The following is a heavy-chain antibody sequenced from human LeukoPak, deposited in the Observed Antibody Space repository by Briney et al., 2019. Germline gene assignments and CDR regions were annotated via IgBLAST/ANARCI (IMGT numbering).Heavy chain of an antibody. J-gene: IGHJ4*02. CDR3: AKVVQYTASTGTGLDY. CDR1: GFDFGAYQ. V-gene: IGHV3-33*06. D-gene: IGHD6-13*01. CDR2: IWYDGSYK. Sequence: TGGSLRLSCAASGFDFGAYQMNWVRQAPGKGLDWVAVIWYDGSYKYYADSVKGRFTISRENPKNTLYLQMNSLRAEDTGIYYCAKVVQYTASTGTGLDYWGQGTLVTVSS.